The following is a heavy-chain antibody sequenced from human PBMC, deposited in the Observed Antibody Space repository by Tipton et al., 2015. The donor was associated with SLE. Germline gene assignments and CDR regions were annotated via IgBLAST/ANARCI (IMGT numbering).Heavy chain of an antibody. D-gene: IGHD4-17*01. Sequence: SLRLSCAASGFTFSSYWMSWVRQAPGKGLEWVSSISSSSSYIYYADSVKGRFTISRDNAKNSLYLQMNSLRAEDTAVYYCARNLHDYGDYILLGYWGQGTLVTVSS. V-gene: IGHV3-21*01. CDR2: ISSSSSYI. CDR1: GFTFSSYW. CDR3: ARNLHDYGDYILLGY. J-gene: IGHJ4*02.